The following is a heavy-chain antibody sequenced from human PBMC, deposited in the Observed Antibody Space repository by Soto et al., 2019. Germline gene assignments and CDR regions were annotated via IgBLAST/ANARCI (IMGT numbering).Heavy chain of an antibody. CDR2: ISYDGSNK. D-gene: IGHD2-2*01. CDR1: GFTFSSYG. CDR3: AKGGLPAADYYYYYYMDV. V-gene: IGHV3-30*18. J-gene: IGHJ6*03. Sequence: QVQLVESGGGVVQPGRSLRLSCAASGFTFSSYGMHWVRQAPGKGLEWVAVISYDGSNKYYADSVKGRFTISRDNSKNPLYLQMNSLRAEDTAVYYCAKGGLPAADYYYYYYMDVWGKGTTVTVSS.